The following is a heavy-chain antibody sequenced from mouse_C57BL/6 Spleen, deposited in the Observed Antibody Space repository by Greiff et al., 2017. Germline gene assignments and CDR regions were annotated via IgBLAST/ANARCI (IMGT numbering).Heavy chain of an antibody. V-gene: IGHV1-72*01. CDR1: GYTFTSYW. D-gene: IGHD2-5*01. Sequence: LQQPGAELVKPGASVKLSCKASGYTFTSYWMHWVKQRPGRGLEWIGRIDPNSGGSKYNEKFKSKATLTVDKPTSTAYMQLSSLTSEDSAVYYCARGDYSIVYYYAMDYWGQGTSVTVSS. CDR3: ARGDYSIVYYYAMDY. J-gene: IGHJ4*01. CDR2: IDPNSGGS.